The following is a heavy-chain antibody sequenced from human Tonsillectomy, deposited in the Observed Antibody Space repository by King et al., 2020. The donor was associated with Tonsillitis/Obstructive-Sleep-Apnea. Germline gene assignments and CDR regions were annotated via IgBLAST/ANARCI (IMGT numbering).Heavy chain of an antibody. CDR3: ARWERNWFDP. D-gene: IGHD1-26*01. Sequence: QLQESGPGLVKPSETLSLTCTVSGGSISSYYWSWIRQPPGKGLEWIGYIYYSGSTNYNPSLKSRVTISVDTSKNQFSLKLSSVTAADTAVYYCARWERNWFDPWGQGTLVTVSS. CDR2: IYYSGST. V-gene: IGHV4-59*01. J-gene: IGHJ5*02. CDR1: GGSISSYY.